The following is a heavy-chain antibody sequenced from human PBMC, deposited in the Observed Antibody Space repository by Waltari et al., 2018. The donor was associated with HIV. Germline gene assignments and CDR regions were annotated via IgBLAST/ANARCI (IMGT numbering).Heavy chain of an antibody. CDR1: GGSISTYS. V-gene: IGHV4-59*01. CDR2: IYTSRST. J-gene: IGHJ3*02. CDR3: ARGIDAQRVAAPCLDI. D-gene: IGHD6-25*01. Sequence: QVQLRESGPGLVKPSETLSLTCTVSGGSISTYSWTWIRQPPGKGLEWIGYIYTSRSTDYNPSLKSRATISVDTSKNQFSLKLSAVTTADTAVYYCARGIDAQRVAAPCLDIWGQGTMVTVSS.